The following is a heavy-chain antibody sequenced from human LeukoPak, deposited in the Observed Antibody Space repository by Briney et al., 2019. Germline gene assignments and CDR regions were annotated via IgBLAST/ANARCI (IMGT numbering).Heavy chain of an antibody. CDR3: AREITTTVTGDY. V-gene: IGHV3-21*01. CDR1: GFTFSSYS. CDR2: ISSSSYI. J-gene: IGHJ4*02. Sequence: PGGSLRLSCAASGFTFSSYSMNWVRQAPGKGLEWVSSISSSSYIYYADSVKGRFTISRDNAKNSLYLQMNSLRAEDTAVYYCAREITTTVTGDYWGQGTLVTVSS. D-gene: IGHD4-11*01.